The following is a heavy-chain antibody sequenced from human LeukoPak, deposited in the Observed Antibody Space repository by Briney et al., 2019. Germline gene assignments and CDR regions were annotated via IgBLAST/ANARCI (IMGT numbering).Heavy chain of an antibody. CDR1: GGSFSGYH. J-gene: IGHJ6*02. CDR2: INHSGST. CDR3: ARSKGCSSTSCFTPGGMDV. Sequence: SETLSLTCAVYGGSFSGYHWSWIRQPPGKGLEWIGEINHSGSTNYNPSLKSRVTISVDTSKNQFSLKLSSVTAADTAVYYCARSKGCSSTSCFTPGGMDVWGQGTTVTVSS. V-gene: IGHV4-34*01. D-gene: IGHD2-2*02.